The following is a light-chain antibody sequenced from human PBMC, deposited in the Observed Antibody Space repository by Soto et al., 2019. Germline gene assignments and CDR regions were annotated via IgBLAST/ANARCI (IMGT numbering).Light chain of an antibody. CDR1: QSVSSNY. J-gene: IGKJ5*01. V-gene: IGKV3-20*01. CDR3: DQHGYEPPS. Sequence: IVFTQSPCTLSLSPGERATLSCRAGQSVSSNYLAWYQQKPGQAPRLLIYAASSRATGIPDRFSGSGSGTDFTLNMDGLEPGGEGVYSCDQHGYEPPSFGSGTRLEIK. CDR2: AAS.